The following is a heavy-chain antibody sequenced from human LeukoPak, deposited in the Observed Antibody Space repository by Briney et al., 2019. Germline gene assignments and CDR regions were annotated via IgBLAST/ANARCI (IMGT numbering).Heavy chain of an antibody. D-gene: IGHD2-2*01. CDR1: GFTFSSYA. J-gene: IGHJ4*02. Sequence: PGGSLRLSCAASGFTFSSYAMHWVRQAPGKGLEYVSGISSNGGSTYYGNSVKGRFTISRDNSKKMLYLQMGRLRGEDMAVYYCARSYCSSTSCSPGVYWGQGTLVTVSS. CDR2: ISSNGGST. V-gene: IGHV3-64*01. CDR3: ARSYCSSTSCSPGVY.